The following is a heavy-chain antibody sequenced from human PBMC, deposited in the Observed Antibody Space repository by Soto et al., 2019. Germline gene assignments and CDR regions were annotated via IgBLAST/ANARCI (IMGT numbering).Heavy chain of an antibody. D-gene: IGHD2-2*01. CDR3: AIGYCSSTSCYGYGAYYYYYGMDV. Sequence: SVKVSCKASGGTFSSYAISWVRQAPGQGLERMGGIIPIFGTANYAQKFQGRVTITADKSTSTAYMELSSLRSEDTAVYYCAIGYCSSTSCYGYGAYYYYYGMDVWGQGPTVTVYS. CDR1: GGTFSSYA. V-gene: IGHV1-69*06. J-gene: IGHJ6*02. CDR2: IIPIFGTA.